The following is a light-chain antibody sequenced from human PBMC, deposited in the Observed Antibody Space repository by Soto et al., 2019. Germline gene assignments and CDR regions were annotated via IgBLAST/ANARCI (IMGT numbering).Light chain of an antibody. J-gene: IGKJ2*01. V-gene: IGKV4-1*01. CDR3: QQYYSTPYT. Sequence: DIVMTQSPDSLAVSLGERATINCKSSQSVLYSSTNKNYLAWYQQKPGQPPKLLIYWASTRESGVPDRFSGSGSGTDFTLTISSLQAEDVAVYYCQQYYSTPYTFGQGTKVDI. CDR1: QSVLYSSTNKNY. CDR2: WAS.